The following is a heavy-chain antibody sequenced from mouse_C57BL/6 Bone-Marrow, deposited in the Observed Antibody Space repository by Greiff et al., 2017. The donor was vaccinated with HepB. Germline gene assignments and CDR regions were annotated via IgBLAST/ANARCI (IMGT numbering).Heavy chain of an antibody. CDR2: IDPEDGET. CDR3: ALITTVVATNFLDY. D-gene: IGHD1-1*01. V-gene: IGHV14-2*01. Sequence: EVHLVESGAELVKPGASVKLSCTASGFNIKDYYMHWVKQRTEQGLEWIGRIDPEDGETKYAPKFQGKATITADTSSNTAYLQLSSLTSEDTAVYYCALITTVVATNFLDYWGQGTTLTVSS. J-gene: IGHJ2*01. CDR1: GFNIKDYY.